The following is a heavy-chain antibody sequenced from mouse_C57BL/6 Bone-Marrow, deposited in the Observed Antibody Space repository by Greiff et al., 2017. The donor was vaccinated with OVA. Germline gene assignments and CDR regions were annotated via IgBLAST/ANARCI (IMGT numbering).Heavy chain of an antibody. J-gene: IGHJ4*01. CDR2: IRSKSNNYAT. CDR1: GFSFNTYA. D-gene: IGHD2-4*01. V-gene: IGHV10-1*01. CDR3: VRSTMITTNIRLDYYAMDY. Sequence: EVQLVESGGGLVQPKGSLKLSCAASGFSFNTYAMNWVRQAPGKGLEWVARIRSKSNNYATYYADSVKDRFTISRDDSESMLYLQMNNLKTEDTAMYYCVRSTMITTNIRLDYYAMDYWGQGTSVTVSS.